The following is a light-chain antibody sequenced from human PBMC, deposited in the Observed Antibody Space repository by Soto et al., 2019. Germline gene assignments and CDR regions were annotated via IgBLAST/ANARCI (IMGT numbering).Light chain of an antibody. V-gene: IGLV2-14*03. J-gene: IGLJ1*01. CDR3: SSFTRSNSYV. Sequence: QSALTQPASVSGSPGQSITISCTGTSSDVGAYNYVSWYQQHPGKVXKXXXXDXSDRPSGVSXXXXXXXXXXTXXXTXSGLQAEDEADYYCSSFTRSNSYVFGTGTKVTVL. CDR1: SSDVGAYNY. CDR2: DXS.